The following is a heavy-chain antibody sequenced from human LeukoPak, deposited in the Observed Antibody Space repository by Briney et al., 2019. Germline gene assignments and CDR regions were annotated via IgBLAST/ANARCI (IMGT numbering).Heavy chain of an antibody. CDR1: GFTFSSYG. CDR2: IWYDGSNK. Sequence: GRSLRLSCAASGFTFSSYGMHWVRQAPGKGLEWVAVIWYDGSNKYYADSVKGRFTISRDNSKNTLYLQMNSLGAEDTAVYYCARDVITFGGVIAPPDYWGQGTLVTVSS. CDR3: ARDVITFGGVIAPPDY. V-gene: IGHV3-33*01. D-gene: IGHD3-16*02. J-gene: IGHJ4*02.